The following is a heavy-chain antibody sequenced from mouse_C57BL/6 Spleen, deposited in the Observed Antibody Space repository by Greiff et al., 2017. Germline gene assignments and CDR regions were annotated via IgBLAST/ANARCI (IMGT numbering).Heavy chain of an antibody. V-gene: IGHV1-15*01. D-gene: IGHD1-1*01. CDR3: TRGTTVVATKFAY. CDR2: IDPETGGT. J-gene: IGHJ3*01. CDR1: GYTFTDYE. Sequence: QVQLKQSGAELVRPGASVTLSCKASGYTFTDYEMHWVKQTPVHGLEWIGAIDPETGGTAYNQKFKGKAILTADKSSSTAYMELRSLTSEDSAVYYCTRGTTVVATKFAYWGQGTLVTVSA.